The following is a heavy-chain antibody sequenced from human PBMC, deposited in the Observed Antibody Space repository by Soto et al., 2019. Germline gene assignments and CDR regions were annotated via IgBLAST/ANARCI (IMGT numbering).Heavy chain of an antibody. CDR1: GYTFTSYG. Sequence: ASVKVSCKASGYTFTSYGISWVRQAPGQGLEWMGWISAYSGNTNYAQKFQERVTITRDMSTSTAYMELSSLRSEDTAVYYCVAEVHCSSTSCYLYYFDYWGQGTLVTVSS. D-gene: IGHD2-2*01. J-gene: IGHJ4*02. CDR3: VAEVHCSSTSCYLYYFDY. CDR2: ISAYSGNT. V-gene: IGHV1-18*01.